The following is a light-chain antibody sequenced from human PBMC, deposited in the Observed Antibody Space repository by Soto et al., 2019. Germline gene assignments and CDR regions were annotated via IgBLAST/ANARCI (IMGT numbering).Light chain of an antibody. CDR2: AAS. Sequence: DIQMTQSPSSLSASVGDRVTITCQASQSISSYLNWYQQKPGKAPKLLIYAASSLQSGVPSRFSGSGSGTDFTHTISSLQPEDFATYYCQQSYSTRRTFGPGTMVDIK. CDR1: QSISSY. V-gene: IGKV1-39*01. J-gene: IGKJ1*01. CDR3: QQSYSTRRT.